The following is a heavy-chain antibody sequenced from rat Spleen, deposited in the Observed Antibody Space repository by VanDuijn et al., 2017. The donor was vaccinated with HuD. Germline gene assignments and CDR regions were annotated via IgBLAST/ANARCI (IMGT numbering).Heavy chain of an antibody. CDR3: TRADSGRSYFDY. V-gene: IGHV5-46*01. J-gene: IGHJ2*01. CDR1: GFTFSSFP. CDR2: ISTSGGST. Sequence: EVQLVESGGGLVQPGRSMKLSCAASGFTFSSFPMAWVRQAPTKGLEWVATISTSGGSTYYRDSVKGRFTISRDNAKSTLYLQMNSLRSEDTATYYCTRADSGRSYFDYWGQGVMVTVSS. D-gene: IGHD1-1*01.